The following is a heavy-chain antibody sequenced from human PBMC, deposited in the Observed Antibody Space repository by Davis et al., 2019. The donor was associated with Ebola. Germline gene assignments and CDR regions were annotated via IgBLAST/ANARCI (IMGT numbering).Heavy chain of an antibody. Sequence: ASVKVSCKAFGYTFIYYYINWVRQTPGQGLEWMGRINPESGATTYAQRFQGRVTMTRDTSSGTAYMDLGSLKSDDTAVYYCARGPAANPPLDYWGQGTLVTVSS. J-gene: IGHJ4*02. CDR3: ARGPAANPPLDY. CDR1: GYTFIYYY. V-gene: IGHV1-2*02. CDR2: INPESGAT. D-gene: IGHD2-2*01.